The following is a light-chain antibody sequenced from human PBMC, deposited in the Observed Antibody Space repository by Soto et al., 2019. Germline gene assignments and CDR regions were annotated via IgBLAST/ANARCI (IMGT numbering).Light chain of an antibody. CDR2: EVS. Sequence: QSALTQPPSASGSPGQSVTISCTGTSSDVGGYNYVSWYQQHPGKAPKLMIYEVSKRPSGVPDRFSGSKSGNTASLTVSGLQAEDEADYYCSSYAGSNIFDVFGTGTKVTVL. CDR3: SSYAGSNIFDV. V-gene: IGLV2-8*01. CDR1: SSDVGGYNY. J-gene: IGLJ1*01.